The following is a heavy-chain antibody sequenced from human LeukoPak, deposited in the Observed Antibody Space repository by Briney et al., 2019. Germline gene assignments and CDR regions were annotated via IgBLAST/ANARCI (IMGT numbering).Heavy chain of an antibody. J-gene: IGHJ5*02. Sequence: PGGSLRLSCAASGFTFRNYGMSWVRQAPGKGLEWVSAISGSGYITYYADFVRGRFTISRDNSNNTLYLQMNSLRAEDTAVYYCAGDYDFWSGYWNWFDPWGQGTLVTVSS. CDR1: GFTFRNYG. CDR2: ISGSGYIT. D-gene: IGHD3-3*01. CDR3: AGDYDFWSGYWNWFDP. V-gene: IGHV3-23*01.